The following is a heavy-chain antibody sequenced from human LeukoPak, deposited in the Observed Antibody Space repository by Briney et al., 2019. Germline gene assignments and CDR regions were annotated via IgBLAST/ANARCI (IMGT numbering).Heavy chain of an antibody. D-gene: IGHD2-21*01. J-gene: IGHJ4*02. V-gene: IGHV1-58*02. CDR2: IVVGSGDT. Sequence: SVKVSCKASGFTFTSSAMQWVRQTRGQRLEWIGWIVVGSGDTNYAQKFQERVTITRDMSTSTAYMELSSLRSEDTAVYYCAAYCGGDCLNDYWGQGTLVTVSS. CDR1: GFTFTSSA. CDR3: AAYCGGDCLNDY.